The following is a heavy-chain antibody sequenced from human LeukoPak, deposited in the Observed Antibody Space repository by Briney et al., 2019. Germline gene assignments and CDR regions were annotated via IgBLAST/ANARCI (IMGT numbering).Heavy chain of an antibody. J-gene: IGHJ5*02. CDR3: AREGITMVRGVGANWFDP. CDR2: NYYSGST. Sequence: SETLSLPRTVSGGPISSSSYYCAWIRQPPGKGLEWIRRNYYSGSTYYHRSLKSRVTISVDASKNQCSLKLSSVTAADTAVYYCAREGITMVRGVGANWFDPWGQGTLVSVSS. D-gene: IGHD3-10*01. CDR1: GGPISSSSYY. V-gene: IGHV4-39*07.